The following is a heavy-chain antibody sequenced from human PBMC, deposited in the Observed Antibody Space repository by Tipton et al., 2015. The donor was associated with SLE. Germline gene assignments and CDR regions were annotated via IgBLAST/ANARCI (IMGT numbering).Heavy chain of an antibody. CDR1: GFTFSSYE. CDR3: ARDPGSDMITFGGVIPC. V-gene: IGHV3-48*03. Sequence: SLRLSCAASGFTFSSYEMNWVRQAPGKGLEWVSYISSSGRTIYYADSVKGRFTISRDNAKNSLYLQMNSLRAEDTAVYYCARDPGSDMITFGGVIPCWGQGTLVTVSS. D-gene: IGHD3-16*02. CDR2: ISSSGRTI. J-gene: IGHJ4*02.